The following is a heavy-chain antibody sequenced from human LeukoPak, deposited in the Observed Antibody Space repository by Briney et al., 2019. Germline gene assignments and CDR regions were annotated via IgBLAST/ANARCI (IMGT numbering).Heavy chain of an antibody. J-gene: IGHJ6*02. CDR2: ISWNSGSI. D-gene: IGHD6-13*01. V-gene: IGHV3-9*01. CDR1: GFTFDDYA. Sequence: GGSLRLSCAASGFTFDDYAMHWVRQAPGKGLEWVSGISWNSGSIGYADSVKGRFTISRDNAKNSLYLQMNSLRAEDTASYYCAKVQDSSSWYPLYYYYGMDVWGQGTTVTVSS. CDR3: AKVQDSSSWYPLYYYYGMDV.